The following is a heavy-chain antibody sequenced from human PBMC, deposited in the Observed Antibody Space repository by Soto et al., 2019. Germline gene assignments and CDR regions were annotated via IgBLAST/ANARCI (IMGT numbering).Heavy chain of an antibody. Sequence: VESLNISCKGSEDSFTSYWIGRVRQMPGKGLEWMGIIYPGDSDTRYSPSFQGQVTISADKSIRTAYLQWSSLKASDTAMYYCARLLGQAVLDVWGQGTTVTVSS. J-gene: IGHJ6*02. CDR1: EDSFTSYW. D-gene: IGHD6-19*01. CDR3: ARLLGQAVLDV. CDR2: IYPGDSDT. V-gene: IGHV5-51*01.